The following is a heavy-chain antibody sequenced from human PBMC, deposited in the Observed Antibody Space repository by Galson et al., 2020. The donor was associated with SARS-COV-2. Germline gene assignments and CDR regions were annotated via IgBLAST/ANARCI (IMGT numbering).Heavy chain of an antibody. V-gene: IGHV4-39*01. CDR3: VGHLVGSMSDS. D-gene: IGHD1-26*01. CDR2: MSYSGTI. Sequence: SETLFLTGAVSGGTISCTSYYWGWIRQPPGKGLEWIGRMSYSGTIHYNPSLKSRVTISLDTSDNQFSLKLSSVTAADTAVYYCVGHLVGSMSDSWGQGSLVTVSS. J-gene: IGHJ4*02. CDR1: GGTISCTSYY.